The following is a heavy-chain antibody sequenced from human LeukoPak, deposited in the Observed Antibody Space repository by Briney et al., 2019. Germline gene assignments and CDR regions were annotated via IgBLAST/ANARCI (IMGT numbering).Heavy chain of an antibody. J-gene: IGHJ4*02. V-gene: IGHV3-33*08. D-gene: IGHD3-22*01. CDR1: GFTFSSYS. CDR2: IWYDGSNK. CDR3: ARDPGSGEIDYYDSSGYPLDY. Sequence: GGSLRLSCAASGFTFSSYSMNWVRQAPGKGLEWVAVIWYDGSNKYYADSVKGRFTISRDNSKNTLYLQMNSLRAEDTAVYYCARDPGSGEIDYYDSSGYPLDYWGQGTLVTVSS.